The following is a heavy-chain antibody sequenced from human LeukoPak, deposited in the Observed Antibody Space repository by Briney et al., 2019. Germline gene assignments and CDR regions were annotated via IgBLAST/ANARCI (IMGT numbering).Heavy chain of an antibody. J-gene: IGHJ4*02. V-gene: IGHV3-30*18. Sequence: GGSLRLSCAASGFTFSSYGMHWVRQAPGKGLEWVAVISYDGSNKYYADSVKGRFTISRDNSKNTLYLQMNSLRAEDTAVYYCAKDPRSGSYVDYWGQGTLVTVSS. D-gene: IGHD1-26*01. CDR2: ISYDGSNK. CDR1: GFTFSSYG. CDR3: AKDPRSGSYVDY.